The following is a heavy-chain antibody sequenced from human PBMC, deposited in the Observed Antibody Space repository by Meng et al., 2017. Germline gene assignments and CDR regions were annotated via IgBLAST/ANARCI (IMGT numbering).Heavy chain of an antibody. CDR1: GFSLSNARLG. Sequence: SGPTLVKPTETLTLTCTVSGFSLSNARLGVSWIRQPPGKALEWLAHIFSNDENSYSTSLKSRLTISKDTSKSQVVITMTNMDPVDTATYYCARIYLAAAGTIGYFDLWGRGTLVTVSS. D-gene: IGHD6-13*01. J-gene: IGHJ2*01. V-gene: IGHV2-26*01. CDR2: IFSNDEN. CDR3: ARIYLAAAGTIGYFDL.